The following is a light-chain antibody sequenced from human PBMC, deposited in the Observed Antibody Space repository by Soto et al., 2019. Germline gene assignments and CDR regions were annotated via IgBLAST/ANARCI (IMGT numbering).Light chain of an antibody. CDR1: QGMNTY. CDR3: QQLHSYPLT. J-gene: IGKJ5*01. Sequence: DIQLTQSPSFLSASVGDRVTISCRASQGMNTYVAWYQQKPGKAPKLLIYGASTLHTGVPSRFSGSESGAEFTLTISSLQPEDFATYYCQQLHSYPLTFGHGTRLEIK. V-gene: IGKV1-9*01. CDR2: GAS.